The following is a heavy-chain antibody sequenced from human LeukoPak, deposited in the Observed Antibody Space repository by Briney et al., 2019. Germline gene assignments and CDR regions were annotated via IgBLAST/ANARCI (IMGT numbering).Heavy chain of an antibody. CDR1: GGSISTNTW. CDR3: AKHGGRYFDS. Sequence: SGTLSLTCAVSGGSISTNTWWSWVRQPPGKGLEWIGQTSHDGSADYTPSLKCRVTISVDKSKNQLSLKLNSVTAADSAVYYCAKHGGRYFDSWGQGTLVTVSS. D-gene: IGHD4-23*01. CDR2: TSHDGSA. J-gene: IGHJ4*02. V-gene: IGHV4-4*02.